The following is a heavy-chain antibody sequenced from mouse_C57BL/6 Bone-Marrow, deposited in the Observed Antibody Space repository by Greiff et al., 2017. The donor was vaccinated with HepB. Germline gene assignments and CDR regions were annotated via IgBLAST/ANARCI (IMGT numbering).Heavy chain of an antibody. Sequence: VQLQQPGAELVKPGASVKMSCKASGYTFTSYWITWVKQRPGQGLEWIGDIYPGSGSTNYNEKFKSKATLTVDTSSSTAYMQLSSLTSEDSAVYYCARHYYGSGSAMDYWGQGTSVTVSS. J-gene: IGHJ4*01. CDR3: ARHYYGSGSAMDY. V-gene: IGHV1-55*01. CDR2: IYPGSGST. CDR1: GYTFTSYW. D-gene: IGHD1-1*01.